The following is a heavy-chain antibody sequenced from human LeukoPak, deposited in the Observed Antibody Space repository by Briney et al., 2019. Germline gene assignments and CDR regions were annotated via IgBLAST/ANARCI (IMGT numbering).Heavy chain of an antibody. CDR2: IIPIFGTA. Sequence: GASVKVSCKASGGTFSSYAISWVRQAPGQGLEWMGGIIPIFGTANYAQKFQGRVTITADESTSTAYMELSGLRSEDTAVYYCARGMVRGVIGPLDYWGQGTLVTVSS. V-gene: IGHV1-69*13. J-gene: IGHJ4*02. CDR1: GGTFSSYA. CDR3: ARGMVRGVIGPLDY. D-gene: IGHD3-10*01.